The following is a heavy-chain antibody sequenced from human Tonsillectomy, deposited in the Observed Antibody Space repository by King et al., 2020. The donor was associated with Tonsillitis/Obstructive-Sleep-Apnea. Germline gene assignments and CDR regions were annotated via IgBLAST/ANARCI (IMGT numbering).Heavy chain of an antibody. CDR2: IYWDDDE. CDR1: GFSLSTSGVG. D-gene: IGHD3-3*01. Sequence: TLKESGPTLVKPTQTLTLTCTFSGFSLSTSGVGVGWIRQPPGKALEWLALIYWDDDERYSPTLKSRLTITKDTSKNQVGLTMTNMDPVDTATYYSAHNSGTIFGVAADYYYMDVWGKGTTVTVSS. V-gene: IGHV2-5*02. J-gene: IGHJ6*03. CDR3: AHNSGTIFGVAADYYYMDV.